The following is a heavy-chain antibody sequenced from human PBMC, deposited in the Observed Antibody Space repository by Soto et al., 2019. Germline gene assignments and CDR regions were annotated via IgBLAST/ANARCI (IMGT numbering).Heavy chain of an antibody. V-gene: IGHV4-61*01. CDR2: LYNSGST. CDR3: ARDNGYSYGYFGY. J-gene: IGHJ4*02. D-gene: IGHD5-18*01. CDR1: GGSVSSGSYY. Sequence: PSETLSLTCTVSGGSVSSGSYYWTWIRQPPGKGLEWIGCLYNSGSTNYNPALKSRATISVDTSKNQFSLRLSSVTAADTAVYYCARDNGYSYGYFGYWGQGTLVTVLL.